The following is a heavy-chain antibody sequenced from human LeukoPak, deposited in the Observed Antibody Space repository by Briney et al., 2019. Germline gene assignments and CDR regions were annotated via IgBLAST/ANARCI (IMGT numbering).Heavy chain of an antibody. CDR3: ATVVTGENWFDP. J-gene: IGHJ5*02. CDR2: VAPEDGET. CDR1: GYTFTDYY. D-gene: IGHD7-27*01. Sequence: ASVHISSKVSGYTFTDYYMHWVEQAPAKGLEWMGLVAPEDGETIYAEKFEGRGTITSDASTDTAYMELSSLRSDDTAVYCCATVVTGENWFDPRGQGTLVTVSS. V-gene: IGHV1-69-2*01.